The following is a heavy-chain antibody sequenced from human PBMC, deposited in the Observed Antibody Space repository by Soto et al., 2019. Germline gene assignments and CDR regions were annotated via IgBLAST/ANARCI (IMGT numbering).Heavy chain of an antibody. J-gene: IGHJ4*02. CDR2: MSGSGGST. D-gene: IGHD1-26*01. V-gene: IGHV3-23*01. CDR1: GFTITSYA. CDR3: TKDGVGAHWY. Sequence: EVQLLESGGGLVQPGGSLRLSCAASGFTITSYAMSWVRQAPGKGLEWVSAMSGSGGSTYYADSVKGRFTISRDNSKSTLYLQMNSLRAEDTAVYFCTKDGVGAHWYCGQGTLVTVSS.